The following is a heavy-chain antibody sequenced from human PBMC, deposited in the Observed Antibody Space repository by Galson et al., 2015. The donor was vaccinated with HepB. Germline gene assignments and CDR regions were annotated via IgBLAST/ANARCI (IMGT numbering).Heavy chain of an antibody. Sequence: SLRLSCAASGFASDTHAMSWVRQAPGRGLEWTSGISGNGDSTFYADSVKGRFTVSRDNSNNMLYLQMNSLRAEDAGLYFCAKGYGLFDSWGQGILVTVSS. CDR3: AKGYGLFDS. D-gene: IGHD5-18*01. J-gene: IGHJ5*01. CDR1: GFASDTHA. V-gene: IGHV3-23*01. CDR2: ISGNGDST.